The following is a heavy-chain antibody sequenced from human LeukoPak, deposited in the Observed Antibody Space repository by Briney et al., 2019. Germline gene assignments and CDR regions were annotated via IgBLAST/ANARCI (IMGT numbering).Heavy chain of an antibody. D-gene: IGHD6-19*01. V-gene: IGHV3-30*02. CDR1: GFTFSGSG. Sequence: PGGSLRLSCAASGFTFSGSGMHWVRQAPGKGLEWVAFIRYDGSNKYYADSVKGRFTISRDNSNNTLYLQMNSLRPEDTAMYYCAKSIPTIAVAVSTRQWGQGTLVTVSS. CDR3: AKSIPTIAVAVSTRQ. J-gene: IGHJ4*02. CDR2: IRYDGSNK.